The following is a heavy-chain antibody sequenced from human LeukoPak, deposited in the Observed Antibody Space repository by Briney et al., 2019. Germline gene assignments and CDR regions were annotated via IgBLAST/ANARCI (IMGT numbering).Heavy chain of an antibody. CDR1: GYTFTGYY. J-gene: IGHJ5*02. CDR2: INPNCGGT. CDR3: ARLCSGGSCYIGFDP. Sequence: ASVKVSCKASGYTFTGYYMHWVRQAPGQGLEWMGRINPNCGGTSYAQKCQGSVTMTRYTSISTAYMELSRLKSDDTAVYYCARLCSGGSCYIGFDPWGQGTLVTVTS. V-gene: IGHV1-2*06. D-gene: IGHD2-15*01.